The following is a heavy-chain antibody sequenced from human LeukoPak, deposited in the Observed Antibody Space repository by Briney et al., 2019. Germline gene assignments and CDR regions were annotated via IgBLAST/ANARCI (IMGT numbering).Heavy chain of an antibody. D-gene: IGHD5-12*01. CDR1: GGSFSGYY. V-gene: IGHV4-34*01. CDR3: ARGSLMSIVATIYDY. CDR2: INHSGST. J-gene: IGHJ4*02. Sequence: KPSETLSLTCAVYGGSFSGYYWSWIRQPPGKGLEWIGEINHSGSTNYNPSLKSRVTISVDTSKNQFSLKLSSVTAADTAVYYCARGSLMSIVATIYDYWGQGTLVTVSS.